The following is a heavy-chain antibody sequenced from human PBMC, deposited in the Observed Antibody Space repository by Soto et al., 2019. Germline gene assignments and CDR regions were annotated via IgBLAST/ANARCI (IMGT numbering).Heavy chain of an antibody. CDR1: GFSLSTSGVG. D-gene: IGHD2-2*01. Sequence: QLTLKESGPTLVKPTQALTLTCTFSGFSLSTSGVGVGWIRQPPGKALGWLALIYWDVNKRYRPSLKSRLTITKHTPKNQLVLTMTNKDPVDTATYYCAHSEPATLTYGMDVWGQGTTVTVSS. CDR2: IYWDVNK. J-gene: IGHJ6*02. V-gene: IGHV2-5*02. CDR3: AHSEPATLTYGMDV.